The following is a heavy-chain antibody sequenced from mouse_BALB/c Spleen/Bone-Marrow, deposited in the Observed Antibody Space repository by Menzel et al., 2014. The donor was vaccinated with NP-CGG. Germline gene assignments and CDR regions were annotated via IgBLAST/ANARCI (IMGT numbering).Heavy chain of an antibody. V-gene: IGHV4-1*02. CDR3: ARTRYGYYAMDY. J-gene: IGHJ4*01. CDR1: GFDFSRYW. D-gene: IGHD2-10*02. CDR2: INPDSSTI. Sequence: EVQGVESGGGLEQPGGSLKLSCAASGFDFSRYWMSWVRQAPGKGLEWIGEINPDSSTINYTPSLKDKFIISRDNAKNTLYLQTSKVRSEDTALYYCARTRYGYYAMDYWGQGTSVTVSS.